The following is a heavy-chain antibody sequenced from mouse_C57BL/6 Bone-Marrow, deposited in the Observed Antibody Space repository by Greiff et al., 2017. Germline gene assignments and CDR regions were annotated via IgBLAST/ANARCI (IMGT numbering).Heavy chain of an antibody. CDR2: IHPNSGST. CDR1: GYTFTSYW. V-gene: IGHV1-64*01. Sequence: QVQLKQPGAELVKPGASVKLSCKASGYTFTSYWMHWVKQRPGQGLEWIGMIHPNSGSTNYNEKFKSKATLTVYKSSSTAYMQLSSLTSEDSAVYYCALLLLRRDYWGQGTTLTVSS. J-gene: IGHJ2*01. CDR3: ALLLLRRDY. D-gene: IGHD1-1*01.